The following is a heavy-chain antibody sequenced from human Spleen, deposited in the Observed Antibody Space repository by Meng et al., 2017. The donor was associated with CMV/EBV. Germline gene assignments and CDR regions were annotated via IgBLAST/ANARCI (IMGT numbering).Heavy chain of an antibody. CDR3: ARDSSGWYDGYFDY. J-gene: IGHJ4*02. D-gene: IGHD6-19*01. Sequence: VFGDSMAPYHWSCIRQSPGKGLTWIGKVYHTGITDYNPSLRSRVTISVDTSKNQFSLKLLSVTAADTAVYYCARDSSGWYDGYFDYWGQGTLVTVSS. CDR2: VYHTGIT. CDR1: GDSMAPYH. V-gene: IGHV4-34*01.